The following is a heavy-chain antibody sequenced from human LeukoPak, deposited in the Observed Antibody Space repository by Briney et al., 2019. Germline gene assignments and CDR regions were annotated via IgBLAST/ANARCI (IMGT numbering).Heavy chain of an antibody. J-gene: IGHJ4*02. CDR1: GGSFSGYY. V-gene: IGHV4-34*01. CDR3: ARCHILTGYYSR. CDR2: INHSGST. D-gene: IGHD3-9*01. Sequence: PSETLSLTCAVYGGSFSGYYWSWIRQPPGKGLEWIGEINHSGSTNYNPSLKSRVTISVDTSKNQFSLKLSSVTAADTAVYYCARCHILTGYYSRWGQRTLVTVSS.